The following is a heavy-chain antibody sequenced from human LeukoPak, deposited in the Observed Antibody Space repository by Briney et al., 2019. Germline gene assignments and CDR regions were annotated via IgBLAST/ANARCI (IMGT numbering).Heavy chain of an antibody. D-gene: IGHD6-13*01. CDR3: ASRKQQLVRSGHSFDY. CDR2: INPNSGGT. Sequence: ASVKVSCKASGYTFTGYYMNWVRQAPGQGLEWLGWINPNSGGTNYAQKFQGRVTMTGDTSISTAYMELSSLRSDDTAVYYCASRKQQLVRSGHSFDYWGQGTLVTVSS. CDR1: GYTFTGYY. J-gene: IGHJ4*02. V-gene: IGHV1-2*02.